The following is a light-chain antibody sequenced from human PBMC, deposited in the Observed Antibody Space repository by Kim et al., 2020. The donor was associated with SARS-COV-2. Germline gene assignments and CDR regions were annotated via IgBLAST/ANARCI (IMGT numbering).Light chain of an antibody. CDR1: SGDIGAYNY. V-gene: IGLV2-14*03. J-gene: IGLJ2*01. CDR2: DVT. Sequence: QSITSSCTGTSGDIGAYNYVSWYQQHPGKSPKLIIFDVTNRPSGVSNRFSASKSGNTASLTISGLQAEDEADYFCASYTTSNTLAIFGGGTQLTVL. CDR3: ASYTTSNTLAI.